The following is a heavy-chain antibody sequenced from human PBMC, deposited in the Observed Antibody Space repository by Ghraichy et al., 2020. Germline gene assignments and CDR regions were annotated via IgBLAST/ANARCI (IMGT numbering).Heavy chain of an antibody. Sequence: SQTLSLTCTVSGGSISSGDYYWSWIRQPPGKGLEWIGYIYYSGSTYYNPSLKSRVTISVDTSKNQFSLKLSSVTAADTAVYYCARETGDEANLDYWGQGTLVTVSS. D-gene: IGHD7-27*01. CDR2: IYYSGST. CDR3: ARETGDEANLDY. J-gene: IGHJ4*02. V-gene: IGHV4-30-4*08. CDR1: GGSISSGDYY.